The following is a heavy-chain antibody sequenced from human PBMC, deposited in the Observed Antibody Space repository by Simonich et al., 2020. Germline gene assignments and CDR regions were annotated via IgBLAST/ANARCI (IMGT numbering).Heavy chain of an antibody. V-gene: IGHV1-2*02. Sequence: QVQLVQSGAEVKKPGASVKVSCKASGYTFTGYYMHWVRQAPGKGLEWRGEINPNSGGTNYAQKVQGRVTMTRDTSISTAYMELSRLRSDDTAVYYCARDTFLGYCSSTSCYDAFDIWGQGTMVTVSS. CDR2: INPNSGGT. J-gene: IGHJ3*02. CDR3: ARDTFLGYCSSTSCYDAFDI. CDR1: GYTFTGYY. D-gene: IGHD2-2*01.